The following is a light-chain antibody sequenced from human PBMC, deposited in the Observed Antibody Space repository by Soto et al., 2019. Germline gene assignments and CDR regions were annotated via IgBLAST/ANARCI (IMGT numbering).Light chain of an antibody. CDR2: DAS. CDR1: QSVSSY. CDR3: QPRSNWPPRFT. J-gene: IGKJ3*01. Sequence: EIVLTQSPATLSLSPGERATLSCRASQSVSSYLAWYQQKPGQAPRLLIYDASNRATGIPARFSGSGSGTDFTLTISSLEPEDFAVYYCQPRSNWPPRFTFGPGTKVDIK. V-gene: IGKV3-11*01.